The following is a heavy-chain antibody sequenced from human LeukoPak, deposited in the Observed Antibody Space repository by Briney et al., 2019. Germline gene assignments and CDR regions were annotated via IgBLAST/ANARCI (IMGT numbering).Heavy chain of an antibody. D-gene: IGHD2-15*01. V-gene: IGHV1-2*02. CDR3: ARDLYAPRYCSGGSCYERLGF. J-gene: IGHJ4*02. Sequence: ASVKVSCKASGYTFTAYYMHWVRQAPGQGLEWMGWINPNSGGTNYEQKFQGRVTMTRDTSISTAYMELSRLTSDDTAVYYCARDLYAPRYCSGGSCYERLGFWGQGTLATVSS. CDR2: INPNSGGT. CDR1: GYTFTAYY.